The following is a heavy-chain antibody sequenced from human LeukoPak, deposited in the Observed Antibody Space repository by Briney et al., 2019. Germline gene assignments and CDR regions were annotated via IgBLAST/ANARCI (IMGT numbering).Heavy chain of an antibody. J-gene: IGHJ4*02. Sequence: GGSLRLSCAASRFTFSTYSMNWVRQAPGKGLEWVSYISSGSNTIYYADSVKGRYTISRDNAKNSLYLQMNSLRAEDTAVYYCAREYSSSSGRSFDYWGQGTLVTVSS. CDR2: ISSGSNTI. D-gene: IGHD6-6*01. CDR3: AREYSSSSGRSFDY. CDR1: RFTFSTYS. V-gene: IGHV3-48*01.